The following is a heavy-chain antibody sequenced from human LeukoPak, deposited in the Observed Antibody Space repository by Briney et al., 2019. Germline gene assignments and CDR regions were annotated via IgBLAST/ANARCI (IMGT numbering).Heavy chain of an antibody. CDR3: ATYDVLTGFEY. V-gene: IGHV1-69*13. CDR1: GGTFSDYV. Sequence: SVKVSFKASGGTFSDYVISWVRQAPGQGLNWMGGISPLLGASKHTQNFHDRVTITADESTTTAYMELSDLRSADTAVYYCATYDVLTGFEYWGQGTLVTVSS. CDR2: ISPLLGAS. D-gene: IGHD3-9*01. J-gene: IGHJ4*02.